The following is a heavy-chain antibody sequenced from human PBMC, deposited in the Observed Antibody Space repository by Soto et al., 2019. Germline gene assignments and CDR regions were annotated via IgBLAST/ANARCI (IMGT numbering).Heavy chain of an antibody. D-gene: IGHD3-22*01. CDR2: MNPNSGNT. Sequence: ASVKVSCKASGYTFTSYDINWVRQATGQGLEWMGWMNPNSGNTGYAQKFQGRVTMTRNTSISTAYVELSSLRSEDTAVYYCARAYYYDSSGYYEDVYYFDYWGQGTLVTV. V-gene: IGHV1-8*01. J-gene: IGHJ4*02. CDR1: GYTFTSYD. CDR3: ARAYYYDSSGYYEDVYYFDY.